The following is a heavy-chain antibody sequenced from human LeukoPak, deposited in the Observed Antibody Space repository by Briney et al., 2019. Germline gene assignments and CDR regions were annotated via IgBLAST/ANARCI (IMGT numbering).Heavy chain of an antibody. CDR1: GGSISSGSYY. V-gene: IGHV4-61*02. J-gene: IGHJ3*02. CDR2: IYTSGST. D-gene: IGHD6-19*01. Sequence: SETLSPTCTVSGGSISSGSYYWSWIRQPAGKGLEWIGRIYTSGSTNYNPSLKSRVTISVDTSKNQFSLKLSSVTAADTAVYYCARDHLYSSGWYLGYDAFDIWGQGTMVTVSS. CDR3: ARDHLYSSGWYLGYDAFDI.